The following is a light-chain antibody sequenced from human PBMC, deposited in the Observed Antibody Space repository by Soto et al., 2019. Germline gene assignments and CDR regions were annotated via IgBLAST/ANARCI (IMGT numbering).Light chain of an antibody. CDR1: QSVSKY. V-gene: IGKV1-39*01. CDR2: GAI. CDR3: QQSYSTPGT. J-gene: IGKJ1*01. Sequence: DLQMTQSPSSLSASVGDRVTITCRASQSVSKYLNWYQQNPGKAPKLLIYGAISLHSGVPSRFSGSGSGTYFSLTTSNLQPEDFASYYCQQSYSTPGTFGQGTKVEIK.